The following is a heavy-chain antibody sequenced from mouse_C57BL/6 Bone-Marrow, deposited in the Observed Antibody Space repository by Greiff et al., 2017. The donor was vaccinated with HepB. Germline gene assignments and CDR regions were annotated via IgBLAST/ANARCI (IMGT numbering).Heavy chain of an antibody. J-gene: IGHJ3*01. CDR2: ISYDGSN. Sequence: EVQLQESGPGLVKPSQSLSLTCSVTGYSITSGYYWNWIRQFPGNKLEWMGYISYDGSNNYNPSLKNRISITRDTSKNQFFLKLNSVTTEDTATYYCARGRQRGFAYWGQGTLVTVSA. V-gene: IGHV3-6*01. CDR1: GYSITSGYY. CDR3: ARGRQRGFAY. D-gene: IGHD6-1*01.